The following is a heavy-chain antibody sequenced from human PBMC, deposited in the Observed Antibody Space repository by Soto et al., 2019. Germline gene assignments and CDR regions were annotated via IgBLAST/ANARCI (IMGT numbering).Heavy chain of an antibody. J-gene: IGHJ4*02. D-gene: IGHD5-18*01. Sequence: VQLQESGPGLVKPSGTLSLTCAVSGGSISXGXXWXXXXQSPGKGLEWIGEIFASGSTNHNPSLKSRVTXXXXXXXXXXXXXXXXXXXXXXXXXXXXCHRGNTYGPYDFWGQGTLVTVSS. CDR3: XCHRGNTYGPYDF. CDR1: GGSISXGXX. CDR2: IFASGST. V-gene: IGHV4-4*02.